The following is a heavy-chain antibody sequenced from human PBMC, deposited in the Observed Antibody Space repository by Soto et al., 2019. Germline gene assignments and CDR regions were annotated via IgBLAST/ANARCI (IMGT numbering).Heavy chain of an antibody. CDR3: ARAPYLGWFYFDY. D-gene: IGHD2-15*01. CDR1: GGSFSGYY. CDR2: INHSSSN. V-gene: IGHV4-34*01. J-gene: IGHJ4*02. Sequence: QVQLQQWGAGLLKPSETLSLTCAVYGGSFSGYYWSWIRQPPGKGLEWIGEINHSSSNNYNPSLKNRVTISVDTSKKQFSRKLSTVTAADTDVYYCARAPYLGWFYFDYWGQVTLVTVYS.